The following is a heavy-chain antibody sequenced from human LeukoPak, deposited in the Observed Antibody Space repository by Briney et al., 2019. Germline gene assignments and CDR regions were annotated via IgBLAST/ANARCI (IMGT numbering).Heavy chain of an antibody. J-gene: IGHJ4*02. CDR3: ARVLPNYYDSSGYYYISYYFDY. CDR1: SGSISSYY. CDR2: FYYTGST. Sequence: SETLSLTCTVSSGSISSYYWSWIRQPPGKGLEWIGFFYYTGSTNYNPSLKSRVTIPVDTSKNQFSLKLSSVTAADTAVYYCARVLPNYYDSSGYYYISYYFDYWGQGTLVTVSS. D-gene: IGHD3-22*01. V-gene: IGHV4-59*01.